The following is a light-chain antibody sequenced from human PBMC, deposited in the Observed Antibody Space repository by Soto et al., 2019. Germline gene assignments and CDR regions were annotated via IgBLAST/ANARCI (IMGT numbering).Light chain of an antibody. Sequence: QPVLTQPPSVSEAPRQRVTISCSGSSSNIGNNAVNWYQQLPGKAPKLMIYEVSNRPSGVSNRFSGSKSGNTASLTISGLQTEDEADYYCCAYTSTSALYVFGTGTKLTVL. J-gene: IGLJ1*01. CDR1: SSNIGNNA. CDR2: EVS. V-gene: IGLV1-36*01. CDR3: CAYTSTSALYV.